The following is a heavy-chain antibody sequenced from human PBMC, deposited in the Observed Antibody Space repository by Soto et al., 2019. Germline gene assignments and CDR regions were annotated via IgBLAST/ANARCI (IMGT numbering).Heavy chain of an antibody. CDR2: ISYIGGRT. CDR3: VSDFGDYKFDS. V-gene: IGHV3-23*01. D-gene: IGHD4-17*01. J-gene: IGHJ4*02. CDR1: GFTFSSYA. Sequence: GGSLRLSCAASGFTFSSYAMSWVRQAPGKGLEWVSTISYIGGRTFHADSVKGRFTISRDNSKNTLYLQMSSLRADDTAFYYCVSDFGDYKFDSWGQGTLVTVSS.